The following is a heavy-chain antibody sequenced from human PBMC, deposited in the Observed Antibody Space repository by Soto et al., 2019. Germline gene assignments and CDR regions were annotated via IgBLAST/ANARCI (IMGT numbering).Heavy chain of an antibody. V-gene: IGHV1-46*01. Sequence: ASVKVSCKTSGYIFTSYYIHWVRQAPGQGLEWMGIINPSGGTTTYAQKFQGRVTMTRDTSTSTVYMELSSLRSEDTAIYYCARVYCSGGSCYGIDYWGQGTLVTVSS. CDR1: GYIFTSYY. CDR2: INPSGGTT. D-gene: IGHD2-15*01. CDR3: ARVYCSGGSCYGIDY. J-gene: IGHJ4*02.